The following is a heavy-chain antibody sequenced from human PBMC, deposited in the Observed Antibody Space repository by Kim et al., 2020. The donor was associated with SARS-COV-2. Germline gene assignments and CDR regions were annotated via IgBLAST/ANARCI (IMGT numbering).Heavy chain of an antibody. Sequence: GGSLRPSCAASGFTFTSYWMHWVRQAPGKGLVWVSRINSDGSNTTYADSVKGRFTISRDNAKKTLYLQMNSLRVEDTAVYYCARGLSVTTLYWGQGTLVTDSA. CDR3: ARGLSVTTLY. D-gene: IGHD4-17*01. CDR1: GFTFTSYW. V-gene: IGHV3-74*03. J-gene: IGHJ4*02. CDR2: INSDGSNT.